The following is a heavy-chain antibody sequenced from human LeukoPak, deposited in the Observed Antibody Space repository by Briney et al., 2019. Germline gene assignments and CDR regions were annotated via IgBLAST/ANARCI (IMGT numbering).Heavy chain of an antibody. J-gene: IGHJ5*02. Sequence: SETLSLTCTVSGGSIGSSSYYWGWIRQPPGKGLEWIGSVYKSGNTYYNPSLKSRVTISVDTSKNQFSLKLNSVTAADAAVYYCARDTRNYYDSSGLSFDPWGQGTLVTVSS. CDR1: GGSIGSSSYY. CDR3: ARDTRNYYDSSGLSFDP. D-gene: IGHD3-22*01. CDR2: VYKSGNT. V-gene: IGHV4-39*07.